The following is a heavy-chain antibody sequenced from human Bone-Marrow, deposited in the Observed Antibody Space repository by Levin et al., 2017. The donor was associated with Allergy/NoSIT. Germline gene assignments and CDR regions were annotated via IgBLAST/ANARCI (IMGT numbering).Heavy chain of an antibody. D-gene: IGHD1-20*01. Sequence: GESLKISFAASGFTFRDYYMSWIRQAPGKGLEWISYISVSSSTEYYADSVEGRFTISRDDARDSLYLQMNSLRAEDTAVYYCASHILTGTTADAFGVWGQGTVVTVSS. CDR2: ISVSSSTE. V-gene: IGHV3-11*01. J-gene: IGHJ3*01. CDR3: ASHILTGTTADAFGV. CDR1: GFTFRDYY.